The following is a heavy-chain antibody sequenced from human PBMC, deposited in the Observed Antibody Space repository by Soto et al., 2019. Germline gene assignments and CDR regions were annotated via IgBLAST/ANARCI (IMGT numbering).Heavy chain of an antibody. Sequence: GGSLRLSCAASGFTFSSYGMHWVRQAPGKGLEWVAVIWYDGSNKYYADSVKGRFTISRDNSKNTLYLQMNSLRAEDTAVYYCARDRGAYCGGDCYSDYFQHWGQGTLVTVSS. D-gene: IGHD2-21*02. V-gene: IGHV3-33*01. CDR3: ARDRGAYCGGDCYSDYFQH. CDR1: GFTFSSYG. CDR2: IWYDGSNK. J-gene: IGHJ1*01.